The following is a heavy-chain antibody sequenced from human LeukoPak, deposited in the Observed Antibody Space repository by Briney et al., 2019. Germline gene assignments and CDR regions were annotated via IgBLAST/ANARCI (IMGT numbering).Heavy chain of an antibody. J-gene: IGHJ4*02. D-gene: IGHD3-10*01. CDR1: GVTFSGYS. V-gene: IGHV3-30*18. CDR2: ISYDGSNK. CDR3: AQAEAGY. Sequence: GGSLRLSCAASGVTFSGYSMNWVRQAPGKGLEWVAVISYDGSNKYYADSVKGRFTISRDNSKNTLYLQMGSLRAEDMAVYYCAQAEAGYWGQGTLVTVSS.